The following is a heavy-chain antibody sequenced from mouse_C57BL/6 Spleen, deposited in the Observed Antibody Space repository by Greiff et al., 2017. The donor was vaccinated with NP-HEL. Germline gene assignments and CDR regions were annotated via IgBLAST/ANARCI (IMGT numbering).Heavy chain of an antibody. CDR1: GYAFSSYW. Sequence: VQLQQSGAELVKPGASVKISCKASGYAFSSYWMNWVKQRPGKGLEWIGQIYPGDGDTNYNRKFKGKATLTADKSSSTAYMQLSSLTSEDSAVYFCARRGTGSWFAYWGQGTLVTVSA. CDR2: IYPGDGDT. V-gene: IGHV1-80*01. CDR3: ARRGTGSWFAY. J-gene: IGHJ3*01. D-gene: IGHD4-1*01.